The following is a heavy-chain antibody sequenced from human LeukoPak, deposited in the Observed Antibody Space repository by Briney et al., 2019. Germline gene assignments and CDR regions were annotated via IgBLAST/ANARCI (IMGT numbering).Heavy chain of an antibody. CDR3: ARDLGQYSYIDS. J-gene: IGHJ4*02. CDR1: GGSITSGSYY. Sequence: SQTLSLTCTVSGGSITSGSYYWSWVRQHPGRGLEWIGYIYYSGTTYYNPSLKSRVSISEDTSKNQFSLNLSSVTAADTAVYYCARDLGQYSYIDSWGQGTLVTVSS. CDR2: IYYSGTT. D-gene: IGHD5-18*01. V-gene: IGHV4-31*03.